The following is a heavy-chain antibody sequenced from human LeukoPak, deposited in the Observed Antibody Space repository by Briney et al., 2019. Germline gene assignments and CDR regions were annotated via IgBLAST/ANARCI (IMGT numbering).Heavy chain of an antibody. V-gene: IGHV3-66*01. D-gene: IGHD3-10*01. Sequence: GGSLRLSCAASGFTVSSHYLTWVRQAPGKGLEWVSVIFSGGTTYYADSVKGRFTISRDNSKNTVYLQMNRMRADDTAVYYCATGSGSYRDAFDIWGQGTMVTVSS. CDR2: IFSGGTT. CDR1: GFTVSSHY. CDR3: ATGSGSYRDAFDI. J-gene: IGHJ3*02.